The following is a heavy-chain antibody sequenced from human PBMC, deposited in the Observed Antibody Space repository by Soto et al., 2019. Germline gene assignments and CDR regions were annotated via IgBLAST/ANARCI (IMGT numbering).Heavy chain of an antibody. J-gene: IGHJ4*02. CDR1: GFPFGNYA. Sequence: EVQLLESGGGLVQPGGSLRLSCAASGFPFGNYAMSWVHQAAGKGLEWVSTISGNGGNTYYAGSVKGRFTISRDNSKNTLYLQVNSLRADDTAVYYCAKDTLNWNYIYFDFWGQGTLVTVSS. CDR3: AKDTLNWNYIYFDF. CDR2: ISGNGGNT. D-gene: IGHD1-7*01. V-gene: IGHV3-23*01.